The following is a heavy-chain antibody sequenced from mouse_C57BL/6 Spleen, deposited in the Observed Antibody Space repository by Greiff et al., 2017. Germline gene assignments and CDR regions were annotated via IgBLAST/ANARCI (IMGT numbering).Heavy chain of an antibody. CDR2: IDPSDSYT. J-gene: IGHJ2*01. Sequence: QVQLQQPGAELVKPGASVKLSCKASGYTFTSYWMQWVKQRPGQGLEWIGEIDPSDSYTNYNQKFKGKATLTVDTSSSTAYMQLSSLTSEDSAVYYCARRGIYYGSSYGYFDYWGQGTTLTVSS. CDR3: ARRGIYYGSSYGYFDY. V-gene: IGHV1-50*01. CDR1: GYTFTSYW. D-gene: IGHD1-1*01.